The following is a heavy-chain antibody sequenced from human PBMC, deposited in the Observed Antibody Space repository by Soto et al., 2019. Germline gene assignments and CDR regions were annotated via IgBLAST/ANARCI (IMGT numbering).Heavy chain of an antibody. Sequence: GGSLRLSCTFSGFTSDDFALTWVRQAPGKGLERLGLVRSKPYDGAAEYAASVKGRFTISRDESTSTAFLQMNRLKTEDTAVYYCTRDGDFYGFDVWGQGTTVTVSS. CDR3: TRDGDFYGFDV. D-gene: IGHD3-3*01. J-gene: IGHJ6*02. CDR1: GFTSDDFA. CDR2: VRSKPYDGAA. V-gene: IGHV3-49*04.